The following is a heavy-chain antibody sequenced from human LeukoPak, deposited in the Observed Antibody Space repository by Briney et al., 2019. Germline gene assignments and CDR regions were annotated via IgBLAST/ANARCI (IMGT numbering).Heavy chain of an antibody. CDR1: GFTFDDYG. CDR2: I. V-gene: IGHV3-20*04. CDR3: ARDLSDNWYTFGY. D-gene: IGHD1-1*01. J-gene: IGHJ4*02. Sequence: GGSLRLSCEDSGFTFDDYGMSWVRQAPGKGLEWVSGIYADSVKGLFTISRDNAKNSLYLQMNSLRAEDTALYYCARDLSDNWYTFGYWGRGTLVTVSS.